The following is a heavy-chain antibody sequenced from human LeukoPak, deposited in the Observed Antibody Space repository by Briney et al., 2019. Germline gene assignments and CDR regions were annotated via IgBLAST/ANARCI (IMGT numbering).Heavy chain of an antibody. J-gene: IGHJ6*02. CDR1: GGTLNSYA. V-gene: IGHV1-69*13. Sequence: GASVKVSCKDSGGTLNSYAITWVRQAPGQGLEWMGGIFPFFGTPNYAQKFQGRLTLIADESTSTAYMELSSLRSEDTAIYYCARERWEPPYYYFGLDVWGQGTTVTVSS. CDR2: IFPFFGTP. D-gene: IGHD1-26*01. CDR3: ARERWEPPYYYFGLDV.